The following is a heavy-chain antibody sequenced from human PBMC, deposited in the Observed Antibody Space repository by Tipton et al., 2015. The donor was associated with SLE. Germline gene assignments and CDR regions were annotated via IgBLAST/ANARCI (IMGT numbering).Heavy chain of an antibody. CDR1: GGSISSYY. CDR2: IYYSGST. D-gene: IGHD5-18*01. J-gene: IGHJ4*02. CDR3: ARVYGYGPFDY. Sequence: GLVKPSETLSLTCTVSGGSISSYYWSWIRQPPGKGLEWIGYIYYSGSTNYNPSLKSRVTISVDTSKNQFSLKLSSVTAADTAVYYCARVYGYGPFDYWGQGTLVTVSS. V-gene: IGHV4-59*01.